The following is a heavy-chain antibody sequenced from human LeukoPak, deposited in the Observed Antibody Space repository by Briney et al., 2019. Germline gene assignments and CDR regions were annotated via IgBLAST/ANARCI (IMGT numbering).Heavy chain of an antibody. D-gene: IGHD6-19*01. J-gene: IGHJ6*02. CDR1: GYTFTGYF. CDR3: ARTPAKSSGRTNYHYGMDV. CDR2: INPNSGGT. V-gene: IGHV1-2*02. Sequence: ASVKVSCKASGYTFTGYFLHWVRQAPGQGLEWMGWINPNSGGTNYAQKFQGRVTMTRDTSISTAYMELSRLRSDDTAVYYCARTPAKSSGRTNYHYGMDVWGQGTTVTVSS.